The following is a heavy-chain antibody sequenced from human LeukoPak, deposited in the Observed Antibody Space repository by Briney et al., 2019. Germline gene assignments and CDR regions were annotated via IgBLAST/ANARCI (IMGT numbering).Heavy chain of an antibody. D-gene: IGHD3-22*01. V-gene: IGHV1-3*01. CDR2: INAGNGNT. CDR1: GYTFTSYA. Sequence: GASVKVSCKASGYTFTSYAMHWVRQAPGQRLEWMGWINAGNGNTKYSQKFQGRVTITRDTSASTAYMELNSLSSEDTAVYYCARVPLHDASGRYYPHWGQGTLVTVSS. CDR3: ARVPLHDASGRYYPH. J-gene: IGHJ1*01.